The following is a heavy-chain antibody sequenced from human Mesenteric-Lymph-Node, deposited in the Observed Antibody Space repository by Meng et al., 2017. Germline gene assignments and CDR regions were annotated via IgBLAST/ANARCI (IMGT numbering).Heavy chain of an antibody. CDR2: MYSGAGGT. J-gene: IGHJ3*01. Sequence: GSSLKISCAASGFTVSSKYMSWVRQAPGKGLEWVSVMYSGAGGTYYADSVKGRFTISRDNSKNTLYFQLTSLRTEDTAVYYCATSLLWFGACAFDFWGHGTMVTVSS. CDR3: ATSLLWFGACAFDF. V-gene: IGHV3-66*02. D-gene: IGHD3-10*01. CDR1: GFTVSSKY.